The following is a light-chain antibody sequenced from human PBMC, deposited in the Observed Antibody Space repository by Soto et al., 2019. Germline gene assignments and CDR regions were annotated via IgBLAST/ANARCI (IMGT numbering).Light chain of an antibody. Sequence: EIVLTQSPSTLSLSPGERSSLSCISSQSVSSYLAWYQQKPGQAPRLLIYDASNRATGIPARFSGSGSGTDFTLTITRLEPEDFAVYYCQQYETSLGLTFGQGTKVDIK. J-gene: IGKJ1*01. CDR3: QQYETSLGLT. CDR2: DAS. CDR1: QSVSSY. V-gene: IGKV3-11*01.